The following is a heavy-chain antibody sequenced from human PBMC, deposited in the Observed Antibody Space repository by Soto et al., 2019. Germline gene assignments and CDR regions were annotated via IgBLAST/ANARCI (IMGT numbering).Heavy chain of an antibody. CDR2: MYYGVST. V-gene: IGHV4-39*01. CDR3: ARLPSRHLVDY. D-gene: IGHD3-3*02. Sequence: PSETLSLTCTVSGSSISSSGYYWGWIRQPPGKGLEWIGSMYYGVSTYYNPSLKSRVTVSVDATKNQFSLNVGSVTAADTAVYYCARLPSRHLVDYWGQGTLVT. J-gene: IGHJ4*02. CDR1: GSSISSSGYY.